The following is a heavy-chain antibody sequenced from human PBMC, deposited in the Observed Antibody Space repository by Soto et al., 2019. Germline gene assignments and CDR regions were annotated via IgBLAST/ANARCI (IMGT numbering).Heavy chain of an antibody. J-gene: IGHJ5*02. CDR1: GYTFTDYR. CDR2: INPSGGST. CDR3: ARPAGRLANWFDP. V-gene: IGHV1-46*01. D-gene: IGHD6-6*01. Sequence: QVQLVQSGVEVKKPGASVKVSCKASGYTFTDYRMIWVRQAPGQGLEWMGIINPSGGSTNYAPNFQGRVTLTRDSFTSMVYMELCNLRSEDTAVYYCARPAGRLANWFDPWGQGTLVTVSS.